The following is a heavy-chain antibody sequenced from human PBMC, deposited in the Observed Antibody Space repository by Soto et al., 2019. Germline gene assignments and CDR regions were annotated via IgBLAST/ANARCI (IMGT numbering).Heavy chain of an antibody. J-gene: IGHJ3*02. CDR2: ISWNSGSI. CDR3: AASGSYYNYDAFDI. Sequence: GGSLRLAVAASVYPFVDDSMHWVRKDPGKGLEWVSGISWNSGSIGYADSVKGRFTISRDNAKNSLYLQMNSLRAEDTALYYCAASGSYYNYDAFDIWGQGTMVTVSS. D-gene: IGHD3-10*01. V-gene: IGHV3-9*01. CDR1: VYPFVDDS.